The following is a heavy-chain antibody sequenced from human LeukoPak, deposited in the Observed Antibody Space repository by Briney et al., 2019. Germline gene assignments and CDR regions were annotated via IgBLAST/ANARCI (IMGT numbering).Heavy chain of an antibody. CDR1: GGSISSYY. Sequence: PSETLSLTCTVSGGSISSYYWSWIRQPPGKGPEWIGYIYYSGSTNYNPSLKSRVTISVDTSKNQFSLKLSSVTAADTAVYYCARRGYGGNSVYFDYWGQGTLVTVSS. J-gene: IGHJ4*02. D-gene: IGHD4-23*01. V-gene: IGHV4-59*01. CDR3: ARRGYGGNSVYFDY. CDR2: IYYSGST.